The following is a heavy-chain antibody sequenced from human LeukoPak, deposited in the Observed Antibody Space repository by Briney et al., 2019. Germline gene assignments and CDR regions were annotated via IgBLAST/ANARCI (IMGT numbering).Heavy chain of an antibody. D-gene: IGHD2-15*01. CDR3: ARGYCSGGTCYDVDY. CDR1: GFNFSSYG. V-gene: IGHV3-33*01. Sequence: GRSLRLSRAAFGFNFSSYGMHWVRQAPGKGLEWVALIWYDGSNKYYADSVKGRFTISRDNSKNTLYLQMNSLRAEDTAVYYCARGYCSGGTCYDVDYWGQGTLVTVSS. J-gene: IGHJ4*02. CDR2: IWYDGSNK.